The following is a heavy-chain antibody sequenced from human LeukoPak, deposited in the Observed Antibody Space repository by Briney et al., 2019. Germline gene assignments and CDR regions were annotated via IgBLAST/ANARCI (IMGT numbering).Heavy chain of an antibody. V-gene: IGHV3-15*01. J-gene: IGHJ4*02. D-gene: IGHD1-26*01. CDR2: IKNKVDGGIT. Sequence: GGSLRLSCAASGFTFYKAWMSWVRRAPGKGLEWVGRIKNKVDGGITDYAAPVKGRFSISRDDSKDVLYLQMNSLKTEDTAVYYCATDTGTYPFEGWGQGTLVTVSS. CDR1: GFTFYKAW. CDR3: ATDTGTYPFEG.